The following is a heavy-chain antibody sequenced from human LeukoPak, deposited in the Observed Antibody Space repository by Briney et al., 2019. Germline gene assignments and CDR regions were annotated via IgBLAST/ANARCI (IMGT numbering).Heavy chain of an antibody. CDR1: GGSISSGSYY. V-gene: IGHV4-61*02. D-gene: IGHD2/OR15-2a*01. CDR2: IYTSGST. CDR3: ARDGLSNFDY. J-gene: IGHJ4*02. Sequence: SETLSLTCTVSGGSISSGSYYWSWVRQPAGKGLEWIGRIYTSGSTYYNPSLKSRVTISVDTSKNQFSLKLSSVTAADTAVYYCARDGLSNFDYWGQGILVTVSS.